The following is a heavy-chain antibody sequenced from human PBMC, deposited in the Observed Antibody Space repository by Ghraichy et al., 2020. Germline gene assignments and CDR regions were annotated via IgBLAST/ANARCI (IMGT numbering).Heavy chain of an antibody. Sequence: SETLSLTCTVSGGSISSYYWSWIRQPPGKGLEWIGYIYYSGSTNYNPSLKSRVTISVDTSKNQFSLKLSSVTAADTAVYYCATDSSGYVDTDAFDIWGQGTMVTVSS. CDR1: GGSISSYY. CDR3: ATDSSGYVDTDAFDI. CDR2: IYYSGST. D-gene: IGHD3-22*01. V-gene: IGHV4-59*01. J-gene: IGHJ3*02.